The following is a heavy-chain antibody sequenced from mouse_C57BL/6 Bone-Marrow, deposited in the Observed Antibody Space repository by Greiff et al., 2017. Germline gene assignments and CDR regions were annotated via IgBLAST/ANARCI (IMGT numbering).Heavy chain of an antibody. CDR2: INPNNGGT. CDR1: GYTFTDYY. CDR3: ARHYDYASYYFDY. J-gene: IGHJ2*01. Sequence: EVQLQQSGPELVKPGASVKISCKASGYTFTDYYMNWVKQSHGKSLEWIGDINPNNGGTSYNQKFKGKATLTVDKSSSTAYMELRRLTSEDSAVYYCARHYDYASYYFDYWGQGTTLTVSS. D-gene: IGHD2-4*01. V-gene: IGHV1-26*01.